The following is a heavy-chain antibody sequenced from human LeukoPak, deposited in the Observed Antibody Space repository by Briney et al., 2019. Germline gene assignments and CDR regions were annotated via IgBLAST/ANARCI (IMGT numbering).Heavy chain of an antibody. Sequence: SQTLSLTCTVSGDSISSGDYYWSWIRQPAGKGLEWIGRISSSGSTNYNPSLKSRVTMSVDTSKNQFSLKLSSVTAADTAVYYCAREVGSTYYYYYMDVWGKGTTVTISS. D-gene: IGHD1-26*01. CDR2: ISSSGST. CDR3: AREVGSTYYYYYMDV. V-gene: IGHV4-61*02. CDR1: GDSISSGDYY. J-gene: IGHJ6*03.